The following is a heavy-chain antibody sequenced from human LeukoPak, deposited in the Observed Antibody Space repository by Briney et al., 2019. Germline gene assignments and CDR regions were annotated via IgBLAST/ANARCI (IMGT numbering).Heavy chain of an antibody. J-gene: IGHJ4*02. CDR3: VRMVYVMVAGYPLFDY. CDR2: TYYRSKWYN. V-gene: IGHV6-1*01. D-gene: IGHD3-9*01. CDR1: GYSVPSNSAS. Sequence: SQAVSLTCAISGYSVPSNSASWNWIRQSPSRGLEWLGRTYYRSKWYNDYAVSVKSRITINPDTSKNQCSLQMSSVTAENTGVYYCVRMVYVMVAGYPLFDYGGERTLVTVSS.